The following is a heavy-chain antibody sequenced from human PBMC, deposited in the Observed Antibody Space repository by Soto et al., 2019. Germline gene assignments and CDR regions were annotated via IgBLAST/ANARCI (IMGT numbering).Heavy chain of an antibody. V-gene: IGHV1-3*01. Sequence: ASVKVSCKASGYTFTSYAMHWVRQAPGQRLEWMGWINAGNGNTKYSQKFQGRVTITRDTSASTAYMELSSLRSEDTAVYYCATDLTLDPVMVIARGPSYFVYWREGTLVTVSS. CDR1: GYTFTSYA. J-gene: IGHJ4*02. D-gene: IGHD2-21*01. CDR3: ATDLTLDPVMVIARGPSYFVY. CDR2: INAGNGNT.